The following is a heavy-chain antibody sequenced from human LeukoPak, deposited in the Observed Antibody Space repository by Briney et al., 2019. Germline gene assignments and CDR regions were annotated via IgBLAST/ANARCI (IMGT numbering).Heavy chain of an antibody. J-gene: IGHJ6*02. D-gene: IGHD2-2*01. Sequence: ASVKVSCKGSGYTFTGYSMPWVRQAPGQGLEWVGWINPHSGGTNYAQKSRGRVTMTRATSISTAYMELSRLRSDDTAVYYCATVPDCSSTSCYSYYYYGMDVWGQGTTVTVSS. CDR3: ATVPDCSSTSCYSYYYYGMDV. CDR2: INPHSGGT. CDR1: GYTFTGYS. V-gene: IGHV1-2*02.